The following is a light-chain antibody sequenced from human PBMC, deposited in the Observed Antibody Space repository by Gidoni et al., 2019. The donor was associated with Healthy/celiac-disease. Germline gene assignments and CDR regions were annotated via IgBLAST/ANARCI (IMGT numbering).Light chain of an antibody. Sequence: QLVLTQSPSASASLGASVKRTCTLSSGHSSYAIAWHQQQPEKGPRYLMKLNSDGSHSKGDGIPDRFSGSSSGAERYLTISSLQSEDEADYYCQTWGTGNVVFGGVTKLTVL. CDR1: SGHSSYA. CDR3: QTWGTGNVV. CDR2: LNSDGSH. V-gene: IGLV4-69*01. J-gene: IGLJ2*01.